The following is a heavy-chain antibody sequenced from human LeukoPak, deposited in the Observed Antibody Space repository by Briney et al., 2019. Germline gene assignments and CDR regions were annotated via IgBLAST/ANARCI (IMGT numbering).Heavy chain of an antibody. J-gene: IGHJ4*02. CDR2: IYTSGST. D-gene: IGHD3-10*01. CDR3: ARDRWFGEFTWFDY. Sequence: PSETLSLTCTVSGGSISSYYWSWIRQPAGKGLEWIGRIYTSGSTNYNPSLKSRVTMSVDTSKNQFSLKLSSVTAADTAVYYCARDRWFGEFTWFDYWGQGTLVTVSP. CDR1: GGSISSYY. V-gene: IGHV4-4*07.